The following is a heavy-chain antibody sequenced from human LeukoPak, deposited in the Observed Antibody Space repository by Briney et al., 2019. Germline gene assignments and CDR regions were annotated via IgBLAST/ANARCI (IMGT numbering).Heavy chain of an antibody. CDR3: ARGTPYTP. D-gene: IGHD4-11*01. Sequence: SETLSLTCTVSGASIDSGRYYWGWIPQPPGKGLEWIGSIHYSGTTYYHPSHNSRVTISIDTSNNQFSLKLSSATAADSALYYRARGTPYTPWGQGTLVTVSS. CDR2: IHYSGTT. J-gene: IGHJ5*02. CDR1: GASIDSGRYY. V-gene: IGHV4-39*07.